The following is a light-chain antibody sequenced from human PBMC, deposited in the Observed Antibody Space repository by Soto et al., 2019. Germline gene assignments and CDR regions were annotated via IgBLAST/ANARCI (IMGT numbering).Light chain of an antibody. V-gene: IGLV2-14*03. Sequence: QSALTQPASVSGSPGQSITISCAGTSGDVGAFDYVSWSQHHPGKVPKLMIYAVSDLPSGGSTRFSGSNAANMASLTIAGLQADYEEDYYGAAYTTSSTLVFGGGTKLTVL. CDR3: AAYTTSSTLV. J-gene: IGLJ3*02. CDR1: SGDVGAFDY. CDR2: AVS.